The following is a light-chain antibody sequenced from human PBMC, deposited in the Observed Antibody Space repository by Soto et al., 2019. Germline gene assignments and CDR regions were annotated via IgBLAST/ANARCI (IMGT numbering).Light chain of an antibody. CDR2: GAS. CDR1: QSVSSN. Sequence: EIVMTQSPATLSVSPGERATLSCRASQSVSSNLAWYQHKPGQAPRLIIYGASTRAHGSPARFSGSGSATEFILTIRSLQSEDFAVYYCQHYYDWPPYTFGQGTKVEI. V-gene: IGKV3D-15*01. CDR3: QHYYDWPPYT. J-gene: IGKJ2*01.